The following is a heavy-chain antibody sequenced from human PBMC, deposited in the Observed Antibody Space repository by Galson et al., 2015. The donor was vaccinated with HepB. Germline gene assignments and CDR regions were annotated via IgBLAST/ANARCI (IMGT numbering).Heavy chain of an antibody. J-gene: IGHJ4*02. CDR1: GFTFRDYY. CDR2: ISSSSGTYT. Sequence: SLRLSCAASGFTFRDYYMSWIRQTPGKKLEWLSYISSSSGTYTNYADSVKGRLTISRDNAENLLYLQMSSLRVEDTAVYYCARVADSHYGDHTHFDSWGQGTLVTVSS. V-gene: IGHV3-11*06. CDR3: ARVADSHYGDHTHFDS. D-gene: IGHD4-17*01.